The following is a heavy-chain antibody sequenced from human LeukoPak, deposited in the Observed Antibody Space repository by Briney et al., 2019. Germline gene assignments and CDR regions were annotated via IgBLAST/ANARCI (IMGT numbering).Heavy chain of an antibody. J-gene: IGHJ4*02. Sequence: GGSLRLSCAASGVTFSSYAMHWVRQAPGKGLEYVSAISSNGGSTYYANSVKGRFTISRDNSKNTLYLQMGSLRAEDMAVYYCARGLRLGELSLFDYWGQGTLVTVSS. CDR2: ISSNGGST. V-gene: IGHV3-64*01. D-gene: IGHD3-16*02. CDR3: ARGLRLGELSLFDY. CDR1: GVTFSSYA.